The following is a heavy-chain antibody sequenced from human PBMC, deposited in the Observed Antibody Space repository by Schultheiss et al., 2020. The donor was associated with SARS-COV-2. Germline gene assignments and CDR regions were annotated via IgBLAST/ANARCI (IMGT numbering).Heavy chain of an antibody. V-gene: IGHV1-58*02. Sequence: SVKVSCKASGFTFTSSAMQWVRQARGQRLEWIGWIVVGSGNTNYAQKFQERVTITRDMSTSTAYMELSSLRSEDTAVYYCAAAPLDPSFYYYGMDVWGQGTTVTVSS. CDR1: GFTFTSSA. CDR2: IVVGSGNT. J-gene: IGHJ6*02. CDR3: AAAPLDPSFYYYGMDV.